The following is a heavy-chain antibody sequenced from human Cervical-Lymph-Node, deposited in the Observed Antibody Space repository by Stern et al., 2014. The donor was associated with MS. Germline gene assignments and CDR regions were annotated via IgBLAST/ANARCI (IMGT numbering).Heavy chain of an antibody. Sequence: VQLVESGAEVKKPGASVKVSCKASGYTFTGYYMHWVRQAPGQGLEWMGWIKPNSGGTNTAQKVQRWATMTRDTSISTAYMELSRLRSDDTAVYYCAREVGYSSSLYYYYYGMDVWGQGTTVTVSS. CDR1: GYTFTGYY. D-gene: IGHD6-13*01. CDR2: IKPNSGGT. CDR3: AREVGYSSSLYYYYYGMDV. J-gene: IGHJ6*02. V-gene: IGHV1-2*04.